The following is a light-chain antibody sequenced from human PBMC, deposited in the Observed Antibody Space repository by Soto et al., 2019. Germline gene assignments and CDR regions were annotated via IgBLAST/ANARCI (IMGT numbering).Light chain of an antibody. CDR3: GTGNSSLGAGL. CDR1: SSNIGNNY. Sequence: QSVLTQPPSVSAAPGQKVTISCSGSSSNIGNNYVSWYQQLPGTAPKLLIYDNNKRPSGIPDRFSGSKSGTSATLGITGLQTGEGADYYCGTGNSSLGAGLFGGGTKLTVL. V-gene: IGLV1-51*01. CDR2: DNN. J-gene: IGLJ3*02.